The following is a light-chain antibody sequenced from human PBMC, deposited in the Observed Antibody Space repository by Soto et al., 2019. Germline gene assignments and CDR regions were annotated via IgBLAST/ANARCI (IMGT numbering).Light chain of an antibody. J-gene: IGLJ2*01. CDR1: SSDVSAYDY. Sequence: QSALTQPRSVSESPGQSVTISCTGTSSDVSAYDYVSWYQQHPGKAPQLIIYDVTKRPQGVPHRFSGSRSGNTASLTISGLQAEDDADYYCCSYAGSYTWVFGGGTKVTVL. V-gene: IGLV2-11*01. CDR2: DVT. CDR3: CSYAGSYTWV.